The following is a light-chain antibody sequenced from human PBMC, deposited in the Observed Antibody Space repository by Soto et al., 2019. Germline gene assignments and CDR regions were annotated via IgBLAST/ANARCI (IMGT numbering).Light chain of an antibody. V-gene: IGKV3-20*01. CDR2: GAS. Sequence: VLMKSQDTLSLSPGETATLSCRAMHYGSGSSIAWSQQKRGQAPRLIIYGASRRHSGIPDRFIGRGSGTDFTLTINRLEPEDFAVYYCQQHANSPISFGQGTRLEIK. CDR1: HYGSGSS. CDR3: QQHANSPIS. J-gene: IGKJ5*01.